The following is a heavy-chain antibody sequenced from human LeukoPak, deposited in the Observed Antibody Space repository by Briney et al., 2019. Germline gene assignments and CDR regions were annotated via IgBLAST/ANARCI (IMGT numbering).Heavy chain of an antibody. D-gene: IGHD7-27*01. J-gene: IGHJ4*02. CDR3: VRDLTGDAYFDY. CDR1: GFTFNSYA. Sequence: PGGSLRLSCAASGFTFNSYAMDWVRQAPGKGLEWVSAISGSGGSTYYADSVKGRFAISRDNSKNTLYLQMNSLRAEDTAVFYCVRDLTGDAYFDYWGQGTLVTVSS. V-gene: IGHV3-23*01. CDR2: ISGSGGST.